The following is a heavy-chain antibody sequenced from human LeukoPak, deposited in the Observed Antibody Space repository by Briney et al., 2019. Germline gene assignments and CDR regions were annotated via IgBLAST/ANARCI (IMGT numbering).Heavy chain of an antibody. V-gene: IGHV3-21*01. CDR1: GFTFSDQS. CDR3: VGPDSQFDC. Sequence: GGAVRLSCAASGFTFSDQSMNWVRQAPGKGLEWVSSISANSLHIFYADSVKGRFTISRDNAKNSLYLQMNNLRVEDTAVYYCVGPDSQFDCWGQGTLVTVSS. D-gene: IGHD3-10*01. J-gene: IGHJ4*02. CDR2: ISANSLHI.